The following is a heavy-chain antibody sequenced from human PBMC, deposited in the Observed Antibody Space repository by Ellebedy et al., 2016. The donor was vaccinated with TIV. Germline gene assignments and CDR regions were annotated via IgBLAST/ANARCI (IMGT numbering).Heavy chain of an antibody. CDR3: AKAKYGGASYYYYYMDV. CDR2: ISGSGGST. J-gene: IGHJ6*03. V-gene: IGHV3-23*01. CDR1: GFTFSSYA. Sequence: GGSLRLSXAASGFTFSSYAMSWVRQAPGKGLEWVSAISGSGGSTYYADSVKGRFTISRDNSKNTLYLQMNSLRAEDTAVYYCAKAKYGGASYYYYYMDVWGKGTTVTVSS. D-gene: IGHD1-26*01.